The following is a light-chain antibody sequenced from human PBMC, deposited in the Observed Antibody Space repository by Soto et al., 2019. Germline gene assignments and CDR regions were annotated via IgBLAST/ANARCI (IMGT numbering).Light chain of an antibody. CDR3: AAWDDSLSVV. V-gene: IGLV1-47*01. J-gene: IGLJ2*01. CDR2: RNN. Sequence: QSVLTQPTSASGTPGQRVTISCSGSSSNIGSNYVYWYQQLPGTAPKLLIYRNNQRPSGGPDRFSGSKSGTSASLAISGLRSEDEADYYCAAWDDSLSVVFGGGTQLTVL. CDR1: SSNIGSNY.